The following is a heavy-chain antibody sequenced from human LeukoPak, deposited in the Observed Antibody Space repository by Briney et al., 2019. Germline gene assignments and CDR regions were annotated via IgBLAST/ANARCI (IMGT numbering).Heavy chain of an antibody. CDR2: IIHSGST. Sequence: PSETLSLTCAMYGGSFSGYYWSWIRQPPGKGLEWIGEIIHSGSTNYNPSLKSRVTLSVDTSKNQFSLKLSSVTAADTALYFCARTWTFTTPLGRVAGTSSRRGRYFDYWGQGTLVTVSS. CDR3: ARTWTFTTPLGRVAGTSSRRGRYFDY. J-gene: IGHJ4*02. CDR1: GGSFSGYY. V-gene: IGHV4-34*12. D-gene: IGHD6-19*01.